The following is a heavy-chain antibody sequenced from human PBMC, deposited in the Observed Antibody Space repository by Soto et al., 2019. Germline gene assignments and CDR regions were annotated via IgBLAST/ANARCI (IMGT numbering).Heavy chain of an antibody. V-gene: IGHV3-21*01. CDR2: ISSSSSYI. CDR3: ARDAVSREYDFWCGPPMDV. Sequence: EVQLVESGGGLVKPGGSLRLSCAASGFTFSSYSMNWVRQAPGKGLEWVSSISSSSSYIYYADSVKGRFTISRDNAKNSLYLQMSSLRAEDTAVYYCARDAVSREYDFWCGPPMDVWGKGTTVTVSS. D-gene: IGHD3-3*01. CDR1: GFTFSSYS. J-gene: IGHJ6*04.